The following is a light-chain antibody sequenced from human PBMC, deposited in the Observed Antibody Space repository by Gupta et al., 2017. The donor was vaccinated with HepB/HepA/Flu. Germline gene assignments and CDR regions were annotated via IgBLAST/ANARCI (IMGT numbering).Light chain of an antibody. Sequence: IQMAQSPSTLCASVGDRVTISCRARQSISSWLAWYQQKPGKAPKLLIYKASSLESGVPSRFSGSVSGTECTLTISSLQPDDCATYYCQQDNSYPCSFGQGTKLEIK. V-gene: IGKV1-5*03. CDR3: QQDNSYPCS. J-gene: IGKJ2*04. CDR1: QSISSW. CDR2: KAS.